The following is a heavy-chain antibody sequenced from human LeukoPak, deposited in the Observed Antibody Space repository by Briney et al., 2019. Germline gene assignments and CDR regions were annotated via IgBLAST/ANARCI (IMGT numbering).Heavy chain of an antibody. V-gene: IGHV3-66*04. J-gene: IGHJ6*03. D-gene: IGHD6-13*01. Sequence: PGGSLRLSCAASGFTVSSTYMTWVRQAPGKGLEWVSLVHKGGTTDYADSVKGRFTISRDNPKNTVFLQMNSLRVEDTALYYCARPSSSWYDAFYYYMDVWGKGTTVTVSS. CDR1: GFTVSSTY. CDR2: VHKGGTT. CDR3: ARPSSSWYDAFYYYMDV.